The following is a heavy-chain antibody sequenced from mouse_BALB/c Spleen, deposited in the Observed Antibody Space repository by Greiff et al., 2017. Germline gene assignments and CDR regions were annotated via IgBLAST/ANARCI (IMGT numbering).Heavy chain of an antibody. V-gene: IGHV7-3*02. J-gene: IGHJ4*01. CDR3: ARDRYGNYDYAMDY. Sequence: EVMLVESGGGLVQPGGSLRLSCATSGFTFTDYYMSWVRQPPGKALEWLGFIRNKANGYTTEYSASVKGRFTISRDNSQSILYLQMNTLRAEDSATYYCARDRYGNYDYAMDYWGQGTSVTVSS. D-gene: IGHD2-10*02. CDR1: GFTFTDYY. CDR2: IRNKANGYTT.